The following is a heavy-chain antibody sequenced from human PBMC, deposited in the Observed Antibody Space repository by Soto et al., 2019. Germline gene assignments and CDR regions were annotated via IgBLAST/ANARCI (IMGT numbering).Heavy chain of an antibody. CDR2: INSDGSST. V-gene: IGHV3-74*01. Sequence: GRSLRLSCAASGFTFSSYWMHWVRQAPGKGLVWVSRINSDGSSTSYADSVKGRFTISRDNAKNTLYLQMNSLRAEDTAVYYCATSTNPTIYYYYMDVWGKGTTVTVSS. CDR1: GFTFSSYW. D-gene: IGHD1-26*01. CDR3: ATSTNPTIYYYYMDV. J-gene: IGHJ6*03.